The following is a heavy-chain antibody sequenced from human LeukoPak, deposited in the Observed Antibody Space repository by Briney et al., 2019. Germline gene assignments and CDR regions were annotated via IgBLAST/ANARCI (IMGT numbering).Heavy chain of an antibody. CDR2: ISYDGSYK. CDR3: VKENEDCSGGSYRYSGYYFDY. J-gene: IGHJ4*02. Sequence: GGSLRLSCAASGFTFSSYVMHWLRQAPGKGLEWVEVISYDGSYKYYADSVKGRFTISRDNSKNTLYLQMNRRRAEDTGVYYCVKENEDCSGGSYRYSGYYFDYWGKGTRVTVSS. D-gene: IGHD2-15*01. V-gene: IGHV3-30*18. CDR1: GFTFSSYV.